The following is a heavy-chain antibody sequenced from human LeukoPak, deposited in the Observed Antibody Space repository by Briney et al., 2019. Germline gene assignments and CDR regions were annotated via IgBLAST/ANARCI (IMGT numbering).Heavy chain of an antibody. CDR1: GGSISSSSYY. J-gene: IGHJ6*02. V-gene: IGHV4-39*01. Sequence: SETLSLTCTVSGGSISSSSYYWGWIRQPPGKGLEWIGSIYYSGSTYYNPSLKSRVTISVDTSKNQFSLKLSSVTAADTAVYYCATLLGVGHYYYYYGMDVWGQGTTVTVSS. CDR2: IYYSGST. CDR3: ATLLGVGHYYYYYGMDV. D-gene: IGHD2/OR15-2a*01.